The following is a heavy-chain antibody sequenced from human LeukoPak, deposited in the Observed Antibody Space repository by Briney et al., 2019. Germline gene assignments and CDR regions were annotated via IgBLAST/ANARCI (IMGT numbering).Heavy chain of an antibody. V-gene: IGHV4-39*07. CDR1: GGSISSSSYY. J-gene: IGHJ5*02. Sequence: SETLSLTCTVSGGSISSSSYYWGWIRQPPGKGLEWIGEINHSGTITNYNPSLKSRVTISVDTSKNQFSLKLISVTAADTAVYYCARNNWFDPWGQGTLVTVSS. CDR3: ARNNWFDP. CDR2: INHSGTIT.